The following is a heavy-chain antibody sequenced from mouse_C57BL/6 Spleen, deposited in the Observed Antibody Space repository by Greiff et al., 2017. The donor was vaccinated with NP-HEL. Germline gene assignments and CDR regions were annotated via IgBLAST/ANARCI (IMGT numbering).Heavy chain of an antibody. V-gene: IGHV1-18*01. Sequence: EVQLQQSGPELVKPGASVKIPCKASGYTFTDYNMDWVKQSHGKSLEWIGDINPNNGGTIYNQKFKGKATLTVDKSSSTAYMELRSLTSKDTAVYYCAAIYYDYDGYFDVWGTGTTVTVSS. CDR2: INPNNGGT. CDR1: GYTFTDYN. D-gene: IGHD2-4*01. CDR3: AAIYYDYDGYFDV. J-gene: IGHJ1*03.